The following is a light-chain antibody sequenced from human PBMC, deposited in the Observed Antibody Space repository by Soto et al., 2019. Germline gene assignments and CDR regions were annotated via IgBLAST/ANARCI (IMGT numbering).Light chain of an antibody. V-gene: IGLV1-44*01. CDR1: SSNIGSNT. J-gene: IGLJ1*01. CDR2: SNN. Sequence: SVLTRPPSASGTPGQSVAISCSGSSSNIGSNTVSWYQHLPGTAPKLLIYSNNQRPSGVPDRFSGSKSGTSASLAISGLQSEDEADYYCAAWDDTLNGLYVFGTGTKVTVL. CDR3: AAWDDTLNGLYV.